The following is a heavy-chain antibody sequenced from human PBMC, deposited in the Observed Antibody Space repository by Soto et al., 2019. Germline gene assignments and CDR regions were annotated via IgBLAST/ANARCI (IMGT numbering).Heavy chain of an antibody. CDR1: GYTLTSYA. CDR2: ISAYNGNT. V-gene: IGHV1-18*01. Sequence: EASVKVSCKASGYTLTSYAMHWVRQAPGQGLEWMGWISAYNGNTNYAQKLQGRVTMTTDTSTSTAYMELRSLRSDDTAVYYCARSIAAAGDFDYWGQGTLVTVSS. D-gene: IGHD6-13*01. J-gene: IGHJ4*02. CDR3: ARSIAAAGDFDY.